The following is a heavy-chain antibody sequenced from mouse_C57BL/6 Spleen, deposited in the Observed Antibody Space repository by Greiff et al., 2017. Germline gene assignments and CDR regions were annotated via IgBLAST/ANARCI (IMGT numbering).Heavy chain of an antibody. V-gene: IGHV1-72*01. D-gene: IGHD1-1*01. Sequence: QVQLQQPGAELVKPGASVKLSCKASGYTFTSYWMHWVKQRPGRGLEWIGRIDPNSGGTKYNEKFKSKATMTVDKPSSTAYMQVSSLTSEDSAVYDCASNYYGSSYAMYYWGQGTSVTVSS. CDR3: ASNYYGSSYAMYY. J-gene: IGHJ4*01. CDR2: IDPNSGGT. CDR1: GYTFTSYW.